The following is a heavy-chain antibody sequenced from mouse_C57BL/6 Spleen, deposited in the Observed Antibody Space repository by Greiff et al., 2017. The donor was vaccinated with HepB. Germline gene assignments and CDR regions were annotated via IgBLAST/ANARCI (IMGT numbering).Heavy chain of an antibody. Sequence: QVQLQQPGTELVKPGASVKLSCKASGYTFTSYWMHWVKQRPGQGLEWIGNINPSNGGTNYNEKFKSKATLTVDKSSSTAYMQLSSLTSEDSTVYYCARGADYYGSSHGGNLLDYWGQGTSVTVSS. V-gene: IGHV1-53*01. CDR2: INPSNGGT. CDR3: ARGADYYGSSHGGNLLDY. J-gene: IGHJ4*01. CDR1: GYTFTSYW. D-gene: IGHD1-1*01.